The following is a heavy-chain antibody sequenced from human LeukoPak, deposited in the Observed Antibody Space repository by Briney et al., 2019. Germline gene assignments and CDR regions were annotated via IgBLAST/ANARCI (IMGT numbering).Heavy chain of an antibody. CDR3: ARQYSSGWYGSYFDF. CDR1: GYSFTSYW. D-gene: IGHD6-19*01. CDR2: IYPGDSDT. J-gene: IGHJ4*02. V-gene: IGHV5-51*01. Sequence: GESLKISCKGSGYSFTSYWIGWVRQMPGKGLEWMGIIYPGDSDTRYSPSFQGQVTISADKSISTAYLQWSSLKASDTAMYYCARQYSSGWYGSYFDFWGQGTLVTVSS.